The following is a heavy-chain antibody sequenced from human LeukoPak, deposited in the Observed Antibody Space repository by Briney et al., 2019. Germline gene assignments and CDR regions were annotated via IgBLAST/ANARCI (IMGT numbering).Heavy chain of an antibody. CDR1: GYSLSSGYY. V-gene: IGHV4-61*01. D-gene: IGHD5-18*01. CDR2: IYYSGST. CDR3: ARTTEGGYTYGYFYYYYMDV. J-gene: IGHJ6*03. Sequence: SETLSLTCTVSGYSLSSGYYWGWIRQPPGKGLEWIGYIYYSGSTNYNPSLKSRVTISVDTSKNQFSLKLTSVTAADTAVYYCARTTEGGYTYGYFYYYYMDVWGKGTTVTISS.